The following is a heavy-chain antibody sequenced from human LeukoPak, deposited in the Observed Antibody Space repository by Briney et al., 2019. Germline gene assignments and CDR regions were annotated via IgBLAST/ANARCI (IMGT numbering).Heavy chain of an antibody. Sequence: SETLSLTCIVSGVSISGYYWTWIRQPPGKGLELIGHIYYTGNTVYSPSLKSRATILLDTSENQFSLKLRSVTPADTAVYYCARYRPSESRSGQVTSLDYWGQGTLVTVSS. D-gene: IGHD3-3*01. J-gene: IGHJ4*02. V-gene: IGHV4-59*01. CDR2: IYYTGNT. CDR1: GVSISGYY. CDR3: ARYRPSESRSGQVTSLDY.